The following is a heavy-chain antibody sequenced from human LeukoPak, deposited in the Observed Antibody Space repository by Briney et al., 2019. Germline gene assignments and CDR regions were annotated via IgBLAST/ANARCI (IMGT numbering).Heavy chain of an antibody. V-gene: IGHV1-18*01. CDR2: ISDYNGNT. D-gene: IGHD5-18*01. Sequence: ASVKVSCKASGYTFTSYGISWVRQAPGQGLEWMGWISDYNGNTNYAQKLQGRVTMTTDTSTSTAYMELRSLRSDDTAVYYCARDPSFVDTAMGVDYWGQGTLVTVSS. CDR1: GYTFTSYG. J-gene: IGHJ4*02. CDR3: ARDPSFVDTAMGVDY.